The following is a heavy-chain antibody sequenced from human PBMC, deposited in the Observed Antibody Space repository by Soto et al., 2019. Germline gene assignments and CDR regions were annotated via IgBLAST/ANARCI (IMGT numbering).Heavy chain of an antibody. V-gene: IGHV4-59*01. Sequence: VQLQESGPRLVRPSETLSLSCTVSGGSISGYYWNWIRQPPGRGLEWIGYISNTGNTNYNPSLKSRVSISVDTSKNQVSLTLRAVTAEDTALYYCARDSAVGSSKRGFEYWGQGTLVTVSS. D-gene: IGHD2-2*01. J-gene: IGHJ4*02. CDR3: ARDSAVGSSKRGFEY. CDR2: ISNTGNT. CDR1: GGSISGYY.